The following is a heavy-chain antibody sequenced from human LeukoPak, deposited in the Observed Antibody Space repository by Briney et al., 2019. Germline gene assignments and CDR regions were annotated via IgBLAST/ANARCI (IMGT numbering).Heavy chain of an antibody. V-gene: IGHV3-30*04. Sequence: GGSLRHSCAASGFTFSSYAMHWVRQAPGEGLEWVAVISYDGSNKYYADSVKGRFTISRDNSKNTLYLQMNSLRAEDTAVYYCARGWFDPWGQGTLVTVSS. CDR3: ARGWFDP. CDR2: ISYDGSNK. J-gene: IGHJ5*02. CDR1: GFTFSSYA.